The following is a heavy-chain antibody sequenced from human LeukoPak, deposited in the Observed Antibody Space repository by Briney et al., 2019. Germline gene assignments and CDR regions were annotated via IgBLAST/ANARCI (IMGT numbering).Heavy chain of an antibody. CDR3: ARVVRGVTVSWFDP. D-gene: IGHD3-10*01. CDR1: GGSFSGYY. CDR2: INHSGST. Sequence: SETLSLTCAVYGGSFSGYYWSWIRQPPGKGLEWIGEINHSGSTNYNPSLKSRVAISVDTSKNQFSLKLSSVTAADTAVYYCARVVRGVTVSWFDPWGQGTLVTVSS. V-gene: IGHV4-34*01. J-gene: IGHJ5*02.